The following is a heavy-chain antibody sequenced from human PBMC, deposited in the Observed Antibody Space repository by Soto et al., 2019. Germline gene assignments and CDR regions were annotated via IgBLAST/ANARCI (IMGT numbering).Heavy chain of an antibody. J-gene: IGHJ4*02. Sequence: SETLSLTCTVSGGSISSSSYYWGWIRQPPGKGLEWIGSIYYSGSTYYNPSLKSRVTISVDTSKNQFSLKLSSVTAADTAVYYCARLGSYYDILTGYYNEDWGQGTLVTVSS. CDR3: ARLGSYYDILTGYYNED. D-gene: IGHD3-9*01. CDR1: GGSISSSSYY. V-gene: IGHV4-39*01. CDR2: IYYSGST.